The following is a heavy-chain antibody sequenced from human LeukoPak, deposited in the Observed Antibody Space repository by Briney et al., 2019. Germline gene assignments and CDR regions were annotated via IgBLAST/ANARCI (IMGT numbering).Heavy chain of an antibody. CDR3: ARDLNNWNYADY. J-gene: IGHJ4*02. D-gene: IGHD1-7*01. CDR1: GGTFSSYA. Sequence: ASVKVSCKASGGTFSSYAISWVRQAPGQGLEWMGWINPNSGGTNYAQKFQGRVTMTRDTSISTAYMELSRLRSDDTAVYYCARDLNNWNYADYWGQGTLVTVSS. V-gene: IGHV1-2*02. CDR2: INPNSGGT.